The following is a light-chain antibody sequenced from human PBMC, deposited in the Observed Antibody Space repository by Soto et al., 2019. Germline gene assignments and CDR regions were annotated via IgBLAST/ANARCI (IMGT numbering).Light chain of an antibody. CDR1: QSVSSSY. J-gene: IGKJ5*01. CDR2: GAS. CDR3: QHRMNWPLT. V-gene: IGKV3-15*01. Sequence: EIVMPQSPATLSLSPGERAPLSCRASQSVSSSYLAWYQQKPGQAPRLLIYGASTRATGIPARFSGSGSGTEFTLTISSLQSEDFAVYYCQHRMNWPLTVGQGTRLEIK.